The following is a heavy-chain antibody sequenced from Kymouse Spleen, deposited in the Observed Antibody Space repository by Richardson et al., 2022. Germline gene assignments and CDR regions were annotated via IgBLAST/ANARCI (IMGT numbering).Heavy chain of an antibody. Sequence: QVQLQESGPGLVKPSETLSLTCTVSGGSISSYYWSWIRQPPGKGLEWIGYIYYSGSTNYNPSLKSRVTISVDTSKNQFSLKLSSVTAADTAVYYCARAYNWNYGHFDPWGQGTLVTVSS. D-gene: IGHD1-7*01. V-gene: IGHV4-59*01. J-gene: IGHJ5*02. CDR1: GGSISSYY. CDR2: IYYSGST. CDR3: ARAYNWNYGHFDP.